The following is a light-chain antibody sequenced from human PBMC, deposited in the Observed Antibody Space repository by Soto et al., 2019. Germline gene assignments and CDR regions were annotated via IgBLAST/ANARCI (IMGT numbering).Light chain of an antibody. CDR3: QQYNNWPPIT. J-gene: IGKJ5*01. Sequence: EIVMTQSPATLSVSPGERATLSCRASQSVSSNLAWYQQKPGQAPRLLIYGASTRATGIPARFSGSGSGTEFTITISSLQSEDFSVDYCQQYNNWPPITFGQGTRLEIK. CDR2: GAS. CDR1: QSVSSN. V-gene: IGKV3-15*01.